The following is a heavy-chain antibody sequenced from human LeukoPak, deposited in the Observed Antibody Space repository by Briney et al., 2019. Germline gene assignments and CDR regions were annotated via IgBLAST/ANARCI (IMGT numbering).Heavy chain of an antibody. CDR1: GYSISSTFY. Sequence: SETLSLTCNVSGYSISSTFYGAWIRQPPGKGLEWIATISHSATTYYTPSLKSRLTMSVDTSKNQFPLKLSSVTVADTAVYYCARVNTPVATFDYWGQGTLVTVPS. CDR3: ARVNTPVATFDY. J-gene: IGHJ4*02. V-gene: IGHV4-38-2*02. CDR2: ISHSATT. D-gene: IGHD2-15*01.